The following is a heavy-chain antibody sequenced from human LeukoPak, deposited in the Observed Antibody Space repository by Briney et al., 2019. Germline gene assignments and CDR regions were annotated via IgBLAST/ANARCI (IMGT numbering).Heavy chain of an antibody. CDR1: GGTFSSYA. D-gene: IGHD3-3*01. J-gene: IGHJ5*02. Sequence: ASVKVSCKASGGTFSSYAISWVRQAPGQGLEWMGGIIPIFGTANYAQKFQGRVTITADESTSTAYMELSSLRSEDTAVYYCARSEGFLEWQEFDPWGQGTLVTVSS. CDR3: ARSEGFLEWQEFDP. CDR2: IIPIFGTA. V-gene: IGHV1-69*13.